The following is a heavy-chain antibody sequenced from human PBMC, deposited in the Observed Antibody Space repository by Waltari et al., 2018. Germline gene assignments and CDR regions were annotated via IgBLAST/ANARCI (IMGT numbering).Heavy chain of an antibody. D-gene: IGHD6-19*01. Sequence: EVQLVESGGGLIQPGGSLRLSCAASGFTVSSNYMSWVRPAPGKGLEWVSVIYSGGSTYYADSVKGRFTISRDNSKNTLYLQMNSLRAEDTAVYYCASEAVAGSYYYYGMDVWGQGTTVTVSS. CDR3: ASEAVAGSYYYYGMDV. J-gene: IGHJ6*02. CDR2: IYSGGST. CDR1: GFTVSSNY. V-gene: IGHV3-53*01.